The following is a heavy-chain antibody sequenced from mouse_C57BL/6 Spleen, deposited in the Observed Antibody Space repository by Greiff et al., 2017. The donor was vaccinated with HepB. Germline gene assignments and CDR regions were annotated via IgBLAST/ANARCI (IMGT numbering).Heavy chain of an antibody. D-gene: IGHD2-4*01. CDR2: INPNNGGT. V-gene: IGHV1-18*01. CDR1: GYTFTDYN. Sequence: VQLQQSGPELVKPGASVKIPCKASGYTFTDYNMDWVKQSHGKSLEWIGDINPNNGGTIYNQKFKGKATLTVDKSSSTAYMELRSLTSEDTAVYYCARSGAYYDYDDGFAYWGQGTLVTVSA. J-gene: IGHJ3*01. CDR3: ARSGAYYDYDDGFAY.